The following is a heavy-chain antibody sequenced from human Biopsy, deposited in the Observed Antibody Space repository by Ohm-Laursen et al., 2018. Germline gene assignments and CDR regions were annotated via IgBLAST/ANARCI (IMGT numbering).Heavy chain of an antibody. Sequence: SVKVSCKASGFSFTSYYMHWVRQAPGQGLEWMGMINPSGSTTSYPQIFQGRVTMTRDTSKSTVYMELSSLRSADTAVHFCARNTGRYGDLYYFDYWGQGTLVTVSS. CDR1: GFSFTSYY. CDR2: INPSGSTT. D-gene: IGHD4-17*01. V-gene: IGHV1-46*01. J-gene: IGHJ4*02. CDR3: ARNTGRYGDLYYFDY.